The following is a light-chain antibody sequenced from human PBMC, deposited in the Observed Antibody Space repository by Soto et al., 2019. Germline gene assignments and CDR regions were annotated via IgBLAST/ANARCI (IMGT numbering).Light chain of an antibody. J-gene: IGLJ1*01. CDR2: QVT. Sequence: QSVLTQPASVSGSPGQSITISCTGTSSDIGGYYYVSWYQHRPGKAPKLIIYQVTNRPSGVSNRFSASKSGNTASLTISGLQAEDEADYYCTSYSSSNTFYVFGTGTKLTVL. V-gene: IGLV2-14*01. CDR1: SSDIGGYYY. CDR3: TSYSSSNTFYV.